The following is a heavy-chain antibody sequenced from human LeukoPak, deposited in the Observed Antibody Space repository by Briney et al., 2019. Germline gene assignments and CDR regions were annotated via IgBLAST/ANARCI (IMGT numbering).Heavy chain of an antibody. CDR3: TRVYSGSYYLGAFDI. V-gene: IGHV3-49*04. Sequence: PGGSLRLSCTASGFTFGDYAMSWVRQAPGKGLEWVGFIRSKAYGGTTEYAASVKGRFTISRHDSKSIAYLQMNSLKTEDTAVYYCTRVYSGSYYLGAFDIWGQGTMVTVSS. D-gene: IGHD1-26*01. CDR1: GFTFGDYA. CDR2: IRSKAYGGTT. J-gene: IGHJ3*02.